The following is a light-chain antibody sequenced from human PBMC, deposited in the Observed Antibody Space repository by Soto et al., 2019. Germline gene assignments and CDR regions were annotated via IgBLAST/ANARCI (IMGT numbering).Light chain of an antibody. CDR1: SSDAGGYNY. Sequence: QSVLTQPPSASGSPGQSVTISCTGTSSDAGGYNYVSWYQQHPGQAPKLMIYEVYKRPSGVPDRFSGSKSGNTASLTVSGLQAEDEADYYCNSYAGSNIVFGTGTKVTVL. V-gene: IGLV2-8*01. CDR2: EVY. J-gene: IGLJ1*01. CDR3: NSYAGSNIV.